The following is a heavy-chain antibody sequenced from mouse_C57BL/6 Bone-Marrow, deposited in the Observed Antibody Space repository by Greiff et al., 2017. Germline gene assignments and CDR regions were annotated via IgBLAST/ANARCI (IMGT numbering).Heavy chain of an antibody. CDR1: GYTFTSYW. D-gene: IGHD4-1*01. V-gene: IGHV1-61*01. J-gene: IGHJ2*01. CDR3: ARNRTGTLDD. Sequence: QVQLQQPGAELVRPGSSVKLSCKASGYTFTSYWMDWVKQRPGQGLEWIGNIYPSDSETHYNQKFKDKATLTVDKSSSTAYMQLSSLTSEDSAVYYCARNRTGTLDDWGQGTTLTVSS. CDR2: IYPSDSET.